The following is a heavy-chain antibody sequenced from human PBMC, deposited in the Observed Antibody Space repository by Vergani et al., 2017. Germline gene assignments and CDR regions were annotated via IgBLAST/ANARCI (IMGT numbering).Heavy chain of an antibody. CDR2: INHSGST. CDR1: GGSFSGYY. D-gene: IGHD1-26*01. J-gene: IGHJ6*02. V-gene: IGHV4-34*01. CDR3: ARCVGSGSYYPYYYYGMDV. Sequence: QVQLQQWGAGLLKPSETQSLTCAVYGGSFSGYYWSWIRQPPGKGLEWIGEINHSGSTNYNPSLKSRVTISVDTSKNQFSLKLSSVTAADTAVYYCARCVGSGSYYPYYYYGMDVWGQGTTVTVSS.